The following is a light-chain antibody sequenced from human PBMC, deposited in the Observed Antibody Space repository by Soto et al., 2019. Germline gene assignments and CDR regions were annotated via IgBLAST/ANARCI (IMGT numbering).Light chain of an antibody. V-gene: IGKV1-39*01. J-gene: IGKJ5*01. CDR2: AAS. CDR3: QQSYSTLSIT. Sequence: DIQMTQSPSSLSASVGDRVTITCRASESIGRHLNWYQQKPGKAPKLLIYAASSLQNGVPSRFRGGGSGTDFTFTISNLQPEDFATYFCQQSYSTLSITFGQGTRLEIK. CDR1: ESIGRH.